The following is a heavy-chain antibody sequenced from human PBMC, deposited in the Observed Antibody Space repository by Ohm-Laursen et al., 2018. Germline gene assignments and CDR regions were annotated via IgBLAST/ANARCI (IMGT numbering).Heavy chain of an antibody. V-gene: IGHV5-51*01. CDR3: ARLIGGPASRIDS. Sequence: ESLRTSCKVSGHTFATYWIGWVRQMPGKGLEWMGITFPDDSDTRYSPPFQGHVSISADKSINTAYLQWRSLKASDTAMYYCARLIGGPASRIDSWGQGTLLTVSS. J-gene: IGHJ4*02. CDR2: TFPDDSDT. D-gene: IGHD2-21*01. CDR1: GHTFATYW.